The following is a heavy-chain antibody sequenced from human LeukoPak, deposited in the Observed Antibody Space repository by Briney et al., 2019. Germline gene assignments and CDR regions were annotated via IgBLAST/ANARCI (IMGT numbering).Heavy chain of an antibody. CDR1: GGSISSGGYS. J-gene: IGHJ3*02. CDR2: IYHSGST. CDR3: ARHEKWLAYDAFDI. Sequence: PSETLSLTCAVSGGSISSGGYSWSWTRQPPGKGLEWIGYIYHSGSTYYNPSLKSRVTISVDTSKNQFSLKLSSVTAADTAVYYCARHEKWLAYDAFDIWGQGTMVTVSS. V-gene: IGHV4-30-2*03. D-gene: IGHD6-19*01.